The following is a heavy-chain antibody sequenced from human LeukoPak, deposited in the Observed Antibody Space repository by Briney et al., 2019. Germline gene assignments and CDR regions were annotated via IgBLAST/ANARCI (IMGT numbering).Heavy chain of an antibody. J-gene: IGHJ6*02. V-gene: IGHV3-30*18. CDR3: AKEGDYYGMDV. D-gene: IGHD1-26*01. CDR2: ISYDGSNK. CDR1: GFTVSSNY. Sequence: GGSLRLSCAASGFTVSSNYMSWVRQAPGKGLEWVAVISYDGSNKDYADSVKGRFTISRDDSKNTLYLQMNSLRVEGTAVYYCAKEGDYYGMDVWGQGTTVTVSS.